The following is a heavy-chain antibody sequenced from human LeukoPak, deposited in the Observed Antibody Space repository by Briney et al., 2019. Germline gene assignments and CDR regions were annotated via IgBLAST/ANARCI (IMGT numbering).Heavy chain of an antibody. CDR1: GYTFTSYG. J-gene: IGHJ6*04. V-gene: IGHV1-18*04. D-gene: IGHD6-19*01. Sequence: ASVTVSCKASGYTFTSYGISWVRQAPGQGLEWMGWISAYNGNTNYAQKLQGRVTMTTDTSTSTAYMELRSLRSDDTAVYYCAREEGRWLVRLYYYGMDVWGKGTTVTVSS. CDR2: ISAYNGNT. CDR3: AREEGRWLVRLYYYGMDV.